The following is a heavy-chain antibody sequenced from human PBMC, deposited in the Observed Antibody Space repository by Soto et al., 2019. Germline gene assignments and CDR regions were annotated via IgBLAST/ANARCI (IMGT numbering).Heavy chain of an antibody. Sequence: SGPTLVNPTPTLTLTCTFSGFSLSTSGVGVGWIRQPPGKALEWLALIYWDDDKRYSPSLKSRLTITKDTSKNQVVLTMTKMDPVDTVSYYCAWYDILAGSPGYFDYWGQGTLVTVSS. CDR1: GFSLSTSGVG. CDR3: AWYDILAGSPGYFDY. J-gene: IGHJ4*02. D-gene: IGHD3-9*01. V-gene: IGHV2-5*02. CDR2: IYWDDDK.